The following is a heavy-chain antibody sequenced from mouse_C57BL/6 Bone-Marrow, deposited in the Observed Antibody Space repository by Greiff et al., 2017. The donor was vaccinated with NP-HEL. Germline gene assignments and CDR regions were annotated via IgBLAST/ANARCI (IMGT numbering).Heavy chain of an antibody. CDR3: AREDYYIAMDY. CDR1: GYSITSGYY. CDR2: ISYDGSN. Sequence: EVQVVESGPGLVKPSQSLSLTCSVTGYSITSGYYWNWIRQFPGNKLEWMGYISYDGSNNYNPSLKNRISITRDTSKNQFFLKLNSVTTEDTATYYCAREDYYIAMDYWGQGTSVTVSS. J-gene: IGHJ4*01. V-gene: IGHV3-6*01. D-gene: IGHD2-12*01.